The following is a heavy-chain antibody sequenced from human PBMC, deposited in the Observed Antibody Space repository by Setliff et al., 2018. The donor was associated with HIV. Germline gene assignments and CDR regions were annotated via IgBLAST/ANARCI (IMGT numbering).Heavy chain of an antibody. CDR3: ARDFDYYDSSGPTLCYFDY. Sequence: PSETLSLTCTVSGDSVSSGGYYWSWIRQHPGKGLEWIGYIYYSGTTYYNPSLKSRVTISVDTSKNQFSLKLSSVTAADTAVYYCARDFDYYDSSGPTLCYFDYWGQGTLVTVSS. D-gene: IGHD3-22*01. J-gene: IGHJ4*02. CDR2: IYYSGTT. CDR1: GDSVSSGGYY. V-gene: IGHV4-31*03.